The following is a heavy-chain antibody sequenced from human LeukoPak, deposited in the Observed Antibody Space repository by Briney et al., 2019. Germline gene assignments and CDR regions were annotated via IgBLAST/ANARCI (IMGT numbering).Heavy chain of an antibody. CDR1: GFTVSSNY. V-gene: IGHV3-53*01. Sequence: PGGSLRLSCAASGFTVSSNYLSWVRQAPGKGLEWVSIIYRAGSTYYADSVKGRFTISRDNSKNTVYLQMNSLRVEDTAVYYCARGGDYHDSSGSLDYWGQGTLVTVSS. CDR2: IYRAGST. D-gene: IGHD3-22*01. CDR3: ARGGDYHDSSGSLDY. J-gene: IGHJ4*02.